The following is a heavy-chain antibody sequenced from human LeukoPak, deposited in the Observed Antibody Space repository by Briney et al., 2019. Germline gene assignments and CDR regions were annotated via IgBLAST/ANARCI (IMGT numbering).Heavy chain of an antibody. CDR2: ISYDGSNK. Sequence: GRPLRLSCAASGFTFSSYGMHWVRQAPGKGLEWVAVISYDGSNKYYADSVKGRFTISRDNSKNTLYLQMNSLRAEDTAVYYCAKVDSSGWYPNWGQGTLVTVSS. V-gene: IGHV3-30*18. CDR3: AKVDSSGWYPN. J-gene: IGHJ4*02. CDR1: GFTFSSYG. D-gene: IGHD6-19*01.